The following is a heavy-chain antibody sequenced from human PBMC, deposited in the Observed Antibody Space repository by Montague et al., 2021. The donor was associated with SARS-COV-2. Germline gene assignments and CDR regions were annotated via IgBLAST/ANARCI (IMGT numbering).Heavy chain of an antibody. D-gene: IGHD1-1*01. CDR1: GGSISSYY. J-gene: IGHJ5*02. CDR2: MSYSGTT. V-gene: IGHV4-59*01. Sequence: SETLSLTCTVSGGSISSYYWSWIRQPPGKGLEWIGYMSYSGTTNYNPSLRSRLTMSIDTSKDQLSLKLSSLTAADAAVYYCARGWDQLAWFDPWGQGTLVTVSS. CDR3: ARGWDQLAWFDP.